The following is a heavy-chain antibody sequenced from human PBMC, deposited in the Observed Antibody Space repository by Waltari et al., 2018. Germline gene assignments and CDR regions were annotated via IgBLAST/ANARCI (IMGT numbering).Heavy chain of an antibody. J-gene: IGHJ3*02. CDR1: GYSFTSYW. CDR3: ARQHYGGNSDAFDI. CDR2: FYPGESDT. Sequence: EVQLVQSGAEVKKPGESLKISGKGSGYSFTSYWIGWLRQMPGKGLEWMGIFYPGESDTSTSPSFQGQVTISADKSISTAYLQWSSLKASDTAMYYCARQHYGGNSDAFDIWGQGTMVTVSS. V-gene: IGHV5-51*01. D-gene: IGHD4-17*01.